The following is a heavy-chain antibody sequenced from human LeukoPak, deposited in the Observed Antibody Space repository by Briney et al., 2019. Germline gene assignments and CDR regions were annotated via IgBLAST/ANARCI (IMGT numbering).Heavy chain of an antibody. CDR3: ARDRYNCNALGSPFDY. CDR1: GYTFTSYG. CDR2: ISAYNGNT. D-gene: IGHD1-1*01. V-gene: IGHV1-18*04. Sequence: ASVKVSCKASGYTFTSYGISWVRQAPGQGLEWMGWISAYNGNTNYAQKLQGRVTMTTDTSTSTAYMELRSLRSDDTAVYYCARDRYNCNALGSPFDYWGQGTLVTVSS. J-gene: IGHJ4*02.